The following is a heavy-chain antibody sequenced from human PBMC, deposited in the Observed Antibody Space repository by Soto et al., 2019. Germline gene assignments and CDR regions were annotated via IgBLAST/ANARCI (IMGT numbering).Heavy chain of an antibody. CDR2: VYYSGFT. V-gene: IGHV4-31*11. D-gene: IGHD6-13*01. CDR1: GDSITSAGYY. CDR3: ASAAPHSSSWFHFAP. J-gene: IGHJ5*02. Sequence: PSETLSLTFAVSGDSITSAGYYWNWIRQNPGKGLEWIGYVYYSGFTYYNPSLKSRVTISVDTSKNQVSLKVTSVTAADTAVYYCASAAPHSSSWFHFAPWGQGTLVTVSS.